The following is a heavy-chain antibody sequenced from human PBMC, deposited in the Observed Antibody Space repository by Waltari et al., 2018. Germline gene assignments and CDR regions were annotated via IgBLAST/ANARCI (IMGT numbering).Heavy chain of an antibody. CDR1: GFTFSSYA. V-gene: IGHV3-30*01. Sequence: QVQLVESGGGVVQPGRSLRLSCAASGFTFSSYAMHWVRQAPGKGLEWVAVISYDGSNKYYADSVKGRFTISRDNSKNTLYLQMNSLRAEDTAVYYCARDPSPYSSSWFDYWGQGTLVTVSS. CDR3: ARDPSPYSSSWFDY. D-gene: IGHD6-13*01. J-gene: IGHJ4*02. CDR2: ISYDGSNK.